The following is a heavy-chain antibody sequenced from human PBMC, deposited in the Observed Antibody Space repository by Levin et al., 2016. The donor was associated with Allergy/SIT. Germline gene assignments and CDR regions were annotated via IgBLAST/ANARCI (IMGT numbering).Heavy chain of an antibody. D-gene: IGHD3-10*01. CDR3: ARHAPGSGNYYNLYGEQRALNWFDP. J-gene: IGHJ5*02. V-gene: IGHV4-39*01. CDR1: GGSISSRSYY. Sequence: SETLSLTCTVSGGSISSRSYYWGWIRQPPGKGLEWIGSIYYSGSTYYNPSIKSRVTISVDTSKNQFSLKLSSVTAADTAVYYCARHAPGSGNYYNLYGEQRALNWFDPWGQGTLVTVSS. CDR2: IYYSGST.